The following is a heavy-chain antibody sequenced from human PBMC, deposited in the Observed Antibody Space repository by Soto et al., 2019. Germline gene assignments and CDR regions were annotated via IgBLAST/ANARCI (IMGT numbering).Heavy chain of an antibody. CDR1: GFSLTTDRVG. D-gene: IGHD1-26*01. Sequence: QITLKESGPTLVKPTQTLTLTCTFSGFSLTTDRVGVGWIRQPPGEALEWLAVIYWDDSKTYRPSRESGLTITQDTTKTQLALTMSNMDSMATATYYCAHAYGGRSLYWGQGTLVTVSS. J-gene: IGHJ4*02. CDR2: IYWDDSK. CDR3: AHAYGGRSLY. V-gene: IGHV2-5*02.